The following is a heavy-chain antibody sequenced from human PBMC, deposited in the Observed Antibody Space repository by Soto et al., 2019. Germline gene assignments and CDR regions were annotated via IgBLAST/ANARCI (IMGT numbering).Heavy chain of an antibody. CDR3: ARAGCDGGRCYALVGLRYGMDV. CDR1: GFTFSSYV. CDR2: ISYDGNNK. V-gene: IGHV3-30-3*01. D-gene: IGHD2-15*01. Sequence: QVQLVESGGGVVQPGRSLRLSCAASGFTFSSYVMHWVRQAPGKGLEWVAVISYDGNNKYYADSVKGRFTISRDNSKXTXXXEXXSRRAEDTAVYYCARAGCDGGRCYALVGLRYGMDVWGQGTTVTVSS. J-gene: IGHJ6*02.